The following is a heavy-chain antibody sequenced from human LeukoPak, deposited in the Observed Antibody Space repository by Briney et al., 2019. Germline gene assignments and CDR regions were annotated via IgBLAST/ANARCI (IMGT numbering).Heavy chain of an antibody. V-gene: IGHV1-69*13. CDR1: GYTCTSYG. D-gene: IGHD3-22*01. J-gene: IGHJ4*02. CDR2: IIPIFATA. Sequence: ASVKVSCKASGYTCTSYGISWVRQAPGQGLEWMGGIIPIFATANYAQKFQGRVTITADESTSTAYMGLSSLRSEDTAVYYCARGPITTRSHFDYWGQGTLVTVS. CDR3: ARGPITTRSHFDY.